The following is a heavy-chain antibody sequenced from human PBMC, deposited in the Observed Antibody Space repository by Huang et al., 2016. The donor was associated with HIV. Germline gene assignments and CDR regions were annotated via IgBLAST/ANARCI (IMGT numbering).Heavy chain of an antibody. J-gene: IGHJ2*01. V-gene: IGHV3-23*01. Sequence: EGQLLESGGGLTQPGGSRRLSCVVSEITFSNFAMSWVRQARRKGLEWVAAIPGSGFTTYYADSVEGRFTVSRDNSKNTVNLQMDNLRVDDTAIYFCAKGRGSNWLSPSGLFDLWGRGTLVSVSS. D-gene: IGHD6-19*01. CDR1: EITFSNFA. CDR3: AKGRGSNWLSPSGLFDL. CDR2: IPGSGFTT.